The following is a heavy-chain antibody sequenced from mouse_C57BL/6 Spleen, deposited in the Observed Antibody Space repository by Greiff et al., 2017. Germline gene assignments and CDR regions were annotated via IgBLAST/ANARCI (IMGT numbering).Heavy chain of an antibody. Sequence: EVQLQQSGPELVKPGASVKISCKASGYTFTDYYMNWVKQSHGKSLEWIGDINPNNGGTSYNQKFKGKATLTVDKSSSTAYMELRSLTSEDSAVYYCARAALGPADYWGQGTTLTVSS. D-gene: IGHD4-1*01. CDR2: INPNNGGT. CDR1: GYTFTDYY. J-gene: IGHJ2*01. CDR3: ARAALGPADY. V-gene: IGHV1-26*01.